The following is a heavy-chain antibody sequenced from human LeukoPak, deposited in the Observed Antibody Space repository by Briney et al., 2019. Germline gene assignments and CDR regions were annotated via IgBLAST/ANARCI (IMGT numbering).Heavy chain of an antibody. D-gene: IGHD3-10*01. CDR3: ARGPPYGSRSDFLDY. Sequence: GGSLRLSCAASGFTFSSHWMSWVRQAPGKGLEWVASIKQDVSEKYYVDSVKGRFTISGDNAQNSLLLQMNSLRVDDTAVYYCARGPPYGSRSDFLDYWGQGTLVTVSS. CDR1: GFTFSSHW. J-gene: IGHJ4*02. V-gene: IGHV3-7*01. CDR2: IKQDVSEK.